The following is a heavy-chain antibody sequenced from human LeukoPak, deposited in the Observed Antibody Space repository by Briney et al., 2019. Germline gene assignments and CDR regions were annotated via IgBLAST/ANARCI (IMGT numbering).Heavy chain of an antibody. Sequence: PGGSLRLSCAASGFTFSSYAMSWVRQAPGKGLEWVSAISGSGGSTYYADSVKGRFTISRDNSKNTLYLQMNSLRAEDTAVYYCARATMVRGTYDYWGQGTLVTVSS. J-gene: IGHJ4*02. V-gene: IGHV3-23*01. CDR1: GFTFSSYA. CDR2: ISGSGGST. D-gene: IGHD3-10*01. CDR3: ARATMVRGTYDY.